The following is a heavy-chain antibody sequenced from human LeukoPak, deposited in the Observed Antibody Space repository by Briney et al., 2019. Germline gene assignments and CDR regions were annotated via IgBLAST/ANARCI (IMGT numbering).Heavy chain of an antibody. CDR3: AKGKASSWLDWFDP. V-gene: IGHV3-23*01. Sequence: PGGSLRLSCAASGFTFSTYSMSWVRQAPGRGLEWVSATSGGGGSTYYADSVKGRFTMSRDNSKNTVYLQMNSLRAEDTAVYFCAKGKASSWLDWFDPWGQGTLVTVSS. CDR1: GFTFSTYS. D-gene: IGHD6-13*01. J-gene: IGHJ5*02. CDR2: TSGGGGST.